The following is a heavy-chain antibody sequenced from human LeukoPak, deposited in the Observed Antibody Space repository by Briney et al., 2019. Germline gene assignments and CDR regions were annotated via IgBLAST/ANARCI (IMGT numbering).Heavy chain of an antibody. Sequence: SETLSLTCTVSGCSISSSSYYWGWIRQPPGKGLEWIGNIYYSGSTYYNPSLESRVTISVDTSKNPFSRKLGSVTAADTAVYYCARDYKVVVAATVNYNWFDPWGQGTLVTVSS. V-gene: IGHV4-39*02. J-gene: IGHJ5*02. CDR1: GCSISSSSYY. D-gene: IGHD2-15*01. CDR3: ARDYKVVVAATVNYNWFDP. CDR2: IYYSGST.